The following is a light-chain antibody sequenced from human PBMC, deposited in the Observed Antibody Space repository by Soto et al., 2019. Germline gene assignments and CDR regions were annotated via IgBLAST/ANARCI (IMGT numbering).Light chain of an antibody. CDR1: TGDVSAYQY. CDR3: CSYAGSDTRI. J-gene: IGLJ2*01. CDR2: DVN. V-gene: IGLV2-11*01. Sequence: QSALTQPRSVSGSPGQSVTISCTGTTGDVSAYQYVSWYQQHPGKAPKLMLFDVNKRPSGVPDRFACSKSGNTASLTISVHQAEEADYYYCCSYAGSDTRIFGGGTKLTVL.